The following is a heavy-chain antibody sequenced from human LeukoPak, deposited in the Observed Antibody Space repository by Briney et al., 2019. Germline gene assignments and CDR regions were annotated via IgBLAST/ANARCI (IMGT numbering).Heavy chain of an antibody. CDR2: INHSGTT. V-gene: IGHV4-34*01. CDR3: ARGDSSGYYYDHD. CDR1: GGTFSGYY. Sequence: SETLSLTCAVYGGTFSGYYWSWIRQPPGKGLEWIGEINHSGTTNYNPSLKSRVTMSVDTFKNQFSVHLNSLTAADTAVYYCARGDSSGYYYDHDWGQGTTVTVSS. D-gene: IGHD3-22*01. J-gene: IGHJ6*02.